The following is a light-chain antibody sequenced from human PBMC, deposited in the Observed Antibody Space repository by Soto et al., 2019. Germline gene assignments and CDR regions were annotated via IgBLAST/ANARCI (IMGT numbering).Light chain of an antibody. J-gene: IGLJ1*01. Sequence: SVLTQPPSVSRAPGQRLTLSCTGSSYNIGAGYDVHCYLQLPGAAPKVVIYGNTNRPSGVPDRFSGSKSGPSASLVITGLQAEDEADYYCLSYDKSLSGYVFGAGTKVTVL. CDR1: SYNIGAGYD. CDR3: LSYDKSLSGYV. CDR2: GNT. V-gene: IGLV1-40*01.